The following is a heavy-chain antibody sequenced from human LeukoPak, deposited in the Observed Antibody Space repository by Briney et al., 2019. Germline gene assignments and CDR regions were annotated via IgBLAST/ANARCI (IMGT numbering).Heavy chain of an antibody. CDR1: GGSFSGYY. J-gene: IGHJ5*02. Sequence: SETLSLTXAVYGGSFSGYYWSWIRQPPGKGLEWIGEINHSGSTDYNPSLKSRVTISVDTSKNQFSLKLSSVTAADTAVYYCARAPEGGSSSSLGNWFDPWGQGTLVTVSS. CDR2: INHSGST. V-gene: IGHV4-34*01. CDR3: ARAPEGGSSSSLGNWFDP. D-gene: IGHD6-6*01.